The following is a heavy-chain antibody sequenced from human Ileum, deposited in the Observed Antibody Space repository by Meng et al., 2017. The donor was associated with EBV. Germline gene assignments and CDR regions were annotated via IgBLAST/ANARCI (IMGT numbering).Heavy chain of an antibody. J-gene: IGHJ4*02. CDR1: GGSISSSNW. V-gene: IGHV4-4*02. D-gene: IGHD1-14*01. CDR2: IYHSGMT. Sequence: VPLPASGPGLLKPSGTLSLTCPVAGGSISSSNWWSWVRQPPGKGLEWIGKIYHSGMTIYNPSLKSRVTMSVDNSKNQFSLKLNSMTAADTAVYYCARDPTGGEDHQRVWGQGTLVTVSS. CDR3: ARDPTGGEDHQRV.